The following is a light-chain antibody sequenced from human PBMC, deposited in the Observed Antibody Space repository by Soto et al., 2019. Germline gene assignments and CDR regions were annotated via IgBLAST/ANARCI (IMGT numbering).Light chain of an antibody. V-gene: IGLV1-44*01. CDR2: SNN. J-gene: IGLJ2*01. CDR3: AAWDVSLNGVV. Sequence: SVLTQPPSASGTPGQRVTISCSGSSSNIGSNTVNWYQQLPGTAPKLLIYSNNHRPSGVPDRFSGSKSGTSASLAISGLQSEDEADYYCAAWDVSLNGVVFGGGTKLTVL. CDR1: SSNIGSNT.